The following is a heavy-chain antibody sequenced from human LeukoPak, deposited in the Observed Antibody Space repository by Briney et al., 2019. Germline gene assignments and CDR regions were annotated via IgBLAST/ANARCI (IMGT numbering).Heavy chain of an antibody. V-gene: IGHV3-23*01. CDR2: ITSSGGST. J-gene: IGHJ3*02. D-gene: IGHD5-24*01. Sequence: GGSLRLSCAGSGFTFSSYAMSWVRQAPGKGLEWVSAITSSGGSTCYADSVKGRFTISRDNSKSTLYLQMNSLRAEDTAVYYCASRDQSYAFDIWGQGTMVTVSS. CDR3: ASRDQSYAFDI. CDR1: GFTFSSYA.